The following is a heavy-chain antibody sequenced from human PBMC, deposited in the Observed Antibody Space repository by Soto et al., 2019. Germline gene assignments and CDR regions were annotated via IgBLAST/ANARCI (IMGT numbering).Heavy chain of an antibody. V-gene: IGHV3-30*04. Sequence: PGGSLRLSCAASGFTFSSYAMHWVRQAPGKGLEWVAVISYDGSNKYYADSVKGRFTISRDNSKNTLYLQMNSLRAEDTAVYYCAKGELDFWSGYYYNWFDPWGQGTLVTVSS. J-gene: IGHJ5*02. D-gene: IGHD3-3*01. CDR1: GFTFSSYA. CDR3: AKGELDFWSGYYYNWFDP. CDR2: ISYDGSNK.